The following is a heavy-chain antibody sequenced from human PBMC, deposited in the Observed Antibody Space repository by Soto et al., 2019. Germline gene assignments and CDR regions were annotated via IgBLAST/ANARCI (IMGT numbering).Heavy chain of an antibody. J-gene: IGHJ6*02. V-gene: IGHV3-30*18. D-gene: IGHD3-22*01. CDR3: AKLQFNSLRRDYYDSSGDQYYYYYGMDV. CDR2: ISYDGSNK. Sequence: GGSLRLSCAASGFTFSSYGMHWVRQAPGKGLEWVAVISYDGSNKYYADSVKGRFTISRDNSKNTLYLQMNSLRAEDTAVYYCAKLQFNSLRRDYYDSSGDQYYYYYGMDVWGQGTTVTVSS. CDR1: GFTFSSYG.